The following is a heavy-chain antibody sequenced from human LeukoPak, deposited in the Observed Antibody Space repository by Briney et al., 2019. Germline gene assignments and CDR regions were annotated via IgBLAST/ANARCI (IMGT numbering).Heavy chain of an antibody. Sequence: PSETLSLTCTVSGDSISSGGYCWNWFRQHPGKGLEWIGYIYSSGGTFYNPSLKSRVTISVDTSKNQFSLKLGSVTAADTAVYYCARDERYCSSTSCYGGVPNFYYYYGMDVWGQGTTVTVSS. D-gene: IGHD2-2*01. CDR1: GDSISSGGYC. CDR3: ARDERYCSSTSCYGGVPNFYYYYGMDV. V-gene: IGHV4-31*03. CDR2: IYSSGGT. J-gene: IGHJ6*02.